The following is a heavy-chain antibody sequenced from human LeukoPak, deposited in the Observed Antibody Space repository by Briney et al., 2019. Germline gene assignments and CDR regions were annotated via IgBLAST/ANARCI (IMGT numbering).Heavy chain of an antibody. V-gene: IGHV4-59*08. CDR2: IYYSGST. CDR1: GGSISSYY. CDR3: ARHAPMATYYFDY. D-gene: IGHD3-10*01. Sequence: KPSETLSLTCTVSGGSISSYYWSWIRQPPGKGLEWIGYIYYSGSTNYNPSLKSQVTTSADTSKNQFSLKLSSVTAADTAVYYCARHAPMATYYFDYWGQGTLVTVSS. J-gene: IGHJ4*02.